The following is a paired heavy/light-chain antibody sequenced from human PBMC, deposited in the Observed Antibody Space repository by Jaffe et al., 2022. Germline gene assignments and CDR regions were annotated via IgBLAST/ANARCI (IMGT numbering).Light chain of an antibody. Sequence: DIQMTQSPSSLSASVGDRVTITCRASQFINNYLNWYQHKAGKAPNLLISAASSLQRGVPSRFTGSRSGTDFTLTINGLQPEDSAVYYCQQSYNTPASFGQGTKVEIK. CDR1: QFINNY. CDR3: QQSYNTPAS. J-gene: IGKJ1*01. V-gene: IGKV1-39*01. CDR2: AAS.
Heavy chain of an antibody. D-gene: IGHD2-21*02. CDR2: TRFDGSDE. CDR1: GLNLSDFG. CDR3: ARQQGDFPYSYYHMDV. Sequence: VQLVESGGGVVQPGGSLRLSCVGSGLNLSDFGMHWVRHAPGKGLEWVGFTRFDGSDEFYADSVMGRFAISRDNSKNTMFLQMNSLRSDDTAMYYCARQQGDFPYSYYHMDVWGKGTTVTVSS. V-gene: IGHV3-30*02. J-gene: IGHJ6*03.